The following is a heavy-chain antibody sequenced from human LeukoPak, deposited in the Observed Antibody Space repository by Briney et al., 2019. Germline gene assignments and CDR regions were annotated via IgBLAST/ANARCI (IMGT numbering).Heavy chain of an antibody. J-gene: IGHJ4*02. D-gene: IGHD1-1*01. Sequence: ASVKVSCKASGYTFTSYGISWVRQAPGQGLEWMGWISAYNGNTNYAQKLQGRVTMTTDTSTSTAYMELRSLRSDDTAVYYCASTERPEPPFLGRFDYWGQGTLVTVSS. CDR3: ASTERPEPPFLGRFDY. CDR1: GYTFTSYG. CDR2: ISAYNGNT. V-gene: IGHV1-18*01.